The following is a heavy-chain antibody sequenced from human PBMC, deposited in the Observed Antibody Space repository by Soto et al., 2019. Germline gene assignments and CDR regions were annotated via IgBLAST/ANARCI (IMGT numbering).Heavy chain of an antibody. V-gene: IGHV1-18*01. CDR2: ISAYNGNT. D-gene: IGHD2-15*01. CDR1: GYTFTSYG. CDR3: ARNHPIYCSGGSCYSGP. Sequence: ASVKVSCKAAGYTFTSYGISWVRQAPGQGLEWMGWISAYNGNTNYAQKLQGRVTMTTDTSTSTAYMELRSLRSDDTAVYYCARNHPIYCSGGSCYSGPWGQGTLVTVSS. J-gene: IGHJ5*02.